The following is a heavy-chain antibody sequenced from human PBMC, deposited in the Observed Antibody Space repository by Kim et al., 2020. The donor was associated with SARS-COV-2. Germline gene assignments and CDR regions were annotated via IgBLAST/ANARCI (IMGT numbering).Heavy chain of an antibody. Sequence: GGSLRLSCAASGFNFSGHSMHWVRQAPGKGLDWVAIVSSDGGKTYYADSVKGRFTISRGNSKNTLSLQMNSLRVEETAVYYCVRVGLCSGGDCYSPLDNWGQGTLVTVSS. V-gene: IGHV3-30*04. CDR2: VSSDGGKT. CDR3: VRVGLCSGGDCYSPLDN. CDR1: GFNFSGHS. J-gene: IGHJ4*02. D-gene: IGHD2-15*01.